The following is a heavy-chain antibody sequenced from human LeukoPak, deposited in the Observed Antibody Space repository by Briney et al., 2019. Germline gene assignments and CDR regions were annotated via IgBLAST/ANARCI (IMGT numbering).Heavy chain of an antibody. J-gene: IGHJ4*02. CDR3: TRGVLVRGVITIPFDY. V-gene: IGHV3-49*04. CDR1: GFTFGDYA. D-gene: IGHD3-10*01. Sequence: GGSLRLSCTASGFTFGDYAMSWVRQAPGKGLEWVGFIRSKAYGGTTEYAASVKGRFTISRDDSKSIAYLQMNSLKTEDTAVYYCTRGVLVRGVITIPFDYWGQGTLVTVSS. CDR2: IRSKAYGGTT.